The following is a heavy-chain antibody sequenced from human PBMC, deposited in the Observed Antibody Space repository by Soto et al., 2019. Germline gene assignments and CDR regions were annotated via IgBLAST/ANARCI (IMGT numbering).Heavy chain of an antibody. V-gene: IGHV4-39*01. CDR1: GGSISSRGYY. CDR2: IYYSGSA. D-gene: IGHD3-10*01. Sequence: PSETLSLTCTVSGGSISSRGYYWGWIRQPPGKGLEWIGNIYYSGSAYYSPSLKSRITISVDTSRNQFSLNLSSVTAADTAVYYCARAPGNPNGPFAYWGQGTLVTVSS. J-gene: IGHJ4*02. CDR3: ARAPGNPNGPFAY.